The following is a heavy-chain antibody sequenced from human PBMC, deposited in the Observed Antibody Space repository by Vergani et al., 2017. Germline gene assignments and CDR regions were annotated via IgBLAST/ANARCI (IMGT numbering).Heavy chain of an antibody. V-gene: IGHV3-9*01. CDR3: TKGSVYYHDSAGHGYDPYTGFDL. J-gene: IGHJ3*01. D-gene: IGHD5-12*01. CDR2: ISWNSGAV. Sequence: EVRLLESGGGLVQPGGSLRLSCEASGITFWKFGMHWVRQGPGKGLEWVSGISWNSGAVDYADSVRGRFTISRDNAQNSLFLEMNSLRFEDTAVYFCTKGSVYYHDSAGHGYDPYTGFDLWGQGTLVTVFS. CDR1: GITFWKFG.